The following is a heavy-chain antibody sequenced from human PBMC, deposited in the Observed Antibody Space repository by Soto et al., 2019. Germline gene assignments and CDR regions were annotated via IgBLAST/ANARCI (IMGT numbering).Heavy chain of an antibody. CDR1: GFTFSNCC. CDR2: INGDGTSK. J-gene: IGHJ2*01. V-gene: IGHV3-74*01. Sequence: GGSLRLSCAVSGFTFSNCCMPWVRQIPGKGLVWVARINGDGTSKKYTDSVKGRFTISRDNVKNTLYLQMNSLKVDDTAMYYCVRDFDWYFDVWGRGTLATVSS. CDR3: VRDFDWYFDV.